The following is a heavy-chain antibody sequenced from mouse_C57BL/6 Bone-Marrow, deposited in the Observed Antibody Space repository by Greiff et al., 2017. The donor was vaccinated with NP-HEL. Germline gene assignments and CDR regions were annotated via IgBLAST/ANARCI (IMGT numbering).Heavy chain of an antibody. V-gene: IGHV5-12*01. J-gene: IGHJ3*01. CDR3: ARQEWYYGRSYVGAY. D-gene: IGHD1-1*01. CDR1: GFTFSDYY. CDR2: ISNGGGST. Sequence: EVMLVESGGGLVQPGGSLKLSCAASGFTFSDYYMYWVRQTPEKRLEWVAYISNGGGSTYYPDTVKGRFTISRDTAKNTLYLQMSRLKSEDTAMYYCARQEWYYGRSYVGAYWGQGTLVTVSA.